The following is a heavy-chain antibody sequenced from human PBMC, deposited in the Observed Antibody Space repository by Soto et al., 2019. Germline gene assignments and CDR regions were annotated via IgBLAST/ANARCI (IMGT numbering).Heavy chain of an antibody. CDR1: GGSFSGYY. Sequence: SETLSLTCAVYGGSFSGYYWSWIRQPPGKGLEWIGEINHSGSTNYNPSLKSRVTISVDTSKNQFSLKLSSVTAADTAVYYCARAFTDYYYYMDVWGKGTTVTVSS. V-gene: IGHV4-34*01. CDR3: ARAFTDYYYYMDV. CDR2: INHSGST. J-gene: IGHJ6*03.